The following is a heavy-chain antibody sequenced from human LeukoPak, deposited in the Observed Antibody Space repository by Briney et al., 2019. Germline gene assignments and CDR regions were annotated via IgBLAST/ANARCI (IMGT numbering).Heavy chain of an antibody. CDR3: ARLDGYNIYSDY. Sequence: SRNWMGWVRQPPGKGLEWIGSIYYSGSTYYNPSLQSRVTISVDTSKNRFSLNLSSVTAADTAMYYCARLDGYNIYSDYWGQGTLVTVSS. CDR2: IYYSGST. V-gene: IGHV4-39*07. D-gene: IGHD5-24*01. CDR1: SRNWM. J-gene: IGHJ4*02.